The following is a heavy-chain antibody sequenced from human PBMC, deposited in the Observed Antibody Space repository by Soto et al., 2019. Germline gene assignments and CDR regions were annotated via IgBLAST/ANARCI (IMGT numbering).Heavy chain of an antibody. CDR2: ISGSGGST. J-gene: IGHJ4*02. D-gene: IGHD5-12*01. V-gene: IGHV3-23*01. CDR1: GFTFSSYA. Sequence: EVQLLESGGGLVQPGGSLRLSCAASGFTFSSYAMSWVRQAPGKGLEWVLAISGSGGSTYYADSVKGRFTISRDNSKNTLYLQMTSLRAEDTAVYYCAKEGRWLQFVQLDYWGQGTLVTVSS. CDR3: AKEGRWLQFVQLDY.